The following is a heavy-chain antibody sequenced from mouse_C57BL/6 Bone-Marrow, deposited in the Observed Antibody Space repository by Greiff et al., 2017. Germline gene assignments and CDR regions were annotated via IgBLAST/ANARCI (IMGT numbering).Heavy chain of an antibody. CDR1: GYTFTSYW. CDR3: AAPPTIVTTWFAY. CDR2: IDPNSGGT. Sequence: VQLQQPGAELVKPGASVKLSCKASGYTFTSYWMHWVKQRPGRGLEWIGRIDPNSGGTKYNEKFKSKATLTVDKPSSTAYMQLSSLTSEDSAVYYCAAPPTIVTTWFAYWGQGTLVTVSA. J-gene: IGHJ3*01. V-gene: IGHV1-72*01. D-gene: IGHD2-5*01.